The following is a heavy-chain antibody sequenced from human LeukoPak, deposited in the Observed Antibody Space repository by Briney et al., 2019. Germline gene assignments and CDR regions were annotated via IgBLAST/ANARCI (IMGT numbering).Heavy chain of an antibody. V-gene: IGHV1-69*05. CDR3: AIDRVEGRAEYFQH. CDR2: IIPIFGTA. J-gene: IGHJ1*01. Sequence: GASVKISCKASGGTFSSNAISWVRQAPGQGLEWMGGIIPIFGTANYAQKFQGRVTISTDESTSTAYMELSSLRSEDTAVYYSAIDRVEGRAEYFQHWGQGTLVTVSS. CDR1: GGTFSSNA. D-gene: IGHD3-10*01.